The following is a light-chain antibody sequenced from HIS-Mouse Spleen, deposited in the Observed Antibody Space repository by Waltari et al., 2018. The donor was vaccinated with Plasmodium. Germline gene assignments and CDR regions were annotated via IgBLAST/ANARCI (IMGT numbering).Light chain of an antibody. V-gene: IGLV2-11*01. CDR2: DVR. Sequence: QSALTQPRSVSGSPGQSVTISCTGTSSDVGGYNYVSWYQQHPGKAPKLLIYDVRKRPSGVPVRFSGSKSGNAASLTISGLQAEDGADYYCCSYAGSYTYVFGTGTKVTVL. CDR1: SSDVGGYNY. CDR3: CSYAGSYTYV. J-gene: IGLJ1*01.